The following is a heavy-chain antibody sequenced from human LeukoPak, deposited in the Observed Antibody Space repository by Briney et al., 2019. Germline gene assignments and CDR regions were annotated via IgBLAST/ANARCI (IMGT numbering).Heavy chain of an antibody. J-gene: IGHJ4*02. CDR2: ISYDGSNK. CDR1: GFTFSSYG. V-gene: IGHV3-30*18. D-gene: IGHD3-10*01. Sequence: GRSLRLSCAASGFTFSSYGMHWVRQAPGKGLEWVAVISYDGSNKYYADSVKGRFTISRDNSKNTLYLQMNSLRAEDTAVYYCAKDGGQYYGSGSYPTDWGQETLVTVSS. CDR3: AKDGGQYYGSGSYPTD.